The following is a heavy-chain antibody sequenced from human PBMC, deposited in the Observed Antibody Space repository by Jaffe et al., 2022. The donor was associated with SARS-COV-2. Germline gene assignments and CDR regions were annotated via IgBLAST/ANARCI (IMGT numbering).Heavy chain of an antibody. CDR1: GGYINSDY. V-gene: IGHV4-59*01. Sequence: QLQESGPGLVKPSETLSLTCTVSGGYINSDYWSWIRQPPGKGLEWIGYIYYSGSTEYNPSLKSRVTILIDTSKNQFSLKLTSVTAADTAMYYCARDQRGSSCLDYWGQGTLVTVSA. CDR2: IYYSGST. CDR3: ARDQRGSSCLDY. D-gene: IGHD6-13*01. J-gene: IGHJ4*02.